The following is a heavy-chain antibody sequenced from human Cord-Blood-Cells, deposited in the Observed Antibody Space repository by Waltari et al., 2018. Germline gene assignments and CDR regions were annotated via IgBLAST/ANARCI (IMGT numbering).Heavy chain of an antibody. CDR2: INAGNGNT. D-gene: IGHD1-26*01. CDR3: AREGWELPFDY. V-gene: IGHV1-3*01. J-gene: IGHJ4*02. CDR1: GYTSTSYA. Sequence: QVQLVQSGAEVKKPGASVKVSCKASGYTSTSYAMHWARQAPGQRLEWMGWINAGNGNTKYSQKFQGRVTITRDTSASTAYMELSSLRSEDTAVYYCAREGWELPFDYWGQGTLVTVSS.